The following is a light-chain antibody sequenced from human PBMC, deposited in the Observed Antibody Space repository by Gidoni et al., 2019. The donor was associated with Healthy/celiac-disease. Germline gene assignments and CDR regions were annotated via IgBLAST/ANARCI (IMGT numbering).Light chain of an antibody. J-gene: IGKJ3*01. V-gene: IGKV1-5*01. CDR2: DAS. Sequence: DIQITQSPSTLSASVGDRVTITCRASQSISSWLAWYQQKPGKAPKLLIYDASSLESGVPSRFSGSGSGTEFTLTISSLQPDDFATYYCQQYNSYPDTFGPGTKVDIK. CDR1: QSISSW. CDR3: QQYNSYPDT.